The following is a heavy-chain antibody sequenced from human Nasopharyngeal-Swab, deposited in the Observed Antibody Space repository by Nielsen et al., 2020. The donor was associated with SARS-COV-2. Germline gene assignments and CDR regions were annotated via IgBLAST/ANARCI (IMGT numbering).Heavy chain of an antibody. J-gene: IGHJ3*02. V-gene: IGHV4-30-2*01. CDR2: IYHSGST. CDR3: ARGSGDTIFGVVIIGAFDI. Sequence: SETLSLTCAVSGGSISSGGYSWSWIRQPPGKGLEWIGYIYHSGSTYYNPSLKSRVTISVDRSKNQFSLKLSSVTAADTAVYYCARGSGDTIFGVVIIGAFDIWGQGTMVTVSS. D-gene: IGHD3-3*01. CDR1: GGSISSGGYS.